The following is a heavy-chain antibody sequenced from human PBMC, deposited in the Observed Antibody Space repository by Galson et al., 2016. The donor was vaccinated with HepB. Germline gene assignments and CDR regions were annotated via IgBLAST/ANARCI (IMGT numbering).Heavy chain of an antibody. D-gene: IGHD6-13*01. CDR3: VQGSTEPAV. CDR1: GFTFNNYG. Sequence: SLRLSCAASGFTFNNYGMTWVRQAPGKGLEVVSSISRSGDSTDYADSVKGRFTISRDNSKNTLSLQMNSLRAEDTAVYYCVQGSTEPAVWGKGTTVIVSS. V-gene: IGHV3-23*01. J-gene: IGHJ6*04. CDR2: ISRSGDST.